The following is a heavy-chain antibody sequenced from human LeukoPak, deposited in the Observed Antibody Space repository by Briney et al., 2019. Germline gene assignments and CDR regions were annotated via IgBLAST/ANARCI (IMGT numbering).Heavy chain of an antibody. CDR2: IRHDGSYK. CDR3: AKSPWNGKFRAYFDY. CDR1: GFTFTSYG. J-gene: IGHJ4*02. D-gene: IGHD1-1*01. Sequence: GGSLRLSCVVSGFTFTSYGVHWVRQAPGRGLEWVAFIRHDGSYKDYADSVKGRFTISRDNSKNTLYLQMNSLRAEDTAVYYCAKSPWNGKFRAYFDYWGQGTLVTVSS. V-gene: IGHV3-30*02.